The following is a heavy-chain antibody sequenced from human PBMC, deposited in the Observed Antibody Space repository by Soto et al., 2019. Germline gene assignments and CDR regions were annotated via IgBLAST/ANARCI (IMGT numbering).Heavy chain of an antibody. V-gene: IGHV3-21*01. Sequence: GGSLRLSCAASGFTFSSYSMNWVRQAPGKGLEWVSSISSSSSYIYYADSVKGRFTISRDNAKNSLYLQMNSLRAEDTAVYYCSILGYCSSTSCSPCYCWGRGSLVSVSS. D-gene: IGHD2-2*01. J-gene: IGHJ4*02. CDR2: ISSSSSYI. CDR3: SILGYCSSTSCSPCYC. CDR1: GFTFSSYS.